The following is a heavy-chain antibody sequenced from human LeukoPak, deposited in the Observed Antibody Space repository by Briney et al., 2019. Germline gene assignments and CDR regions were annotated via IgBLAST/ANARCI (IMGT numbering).Heavy chain of an antibody. J-gene: IGHJ4*02. Sequence: GESLKISCKGSGYSFTNYWIGWVRQMPGKGLEWMGIIYSGDSNTRYSPSFQGQVTISADKSISTAYLQWSSLKASDTAMYYCARQKIETVDHFDYWGQGTLVTV. CDR3: ARQKIETVDHFDY. CDR2: IYSGDSNT. V-gene: IGHV5-51*01. D-gene: IGHD3-22*01. CDR1: GYSFTNYW.